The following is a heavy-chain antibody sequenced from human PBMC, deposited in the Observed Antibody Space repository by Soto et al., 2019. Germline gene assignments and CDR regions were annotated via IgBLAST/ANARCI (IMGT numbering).Heavy chain of an antibody. CDR2: INPNSGGT. J-gene: IGHJ4*02. D-gene: IGHD1-26*01. CDR1: GYTFTGYY. Sequence: ASVKVSCKASGYTFTGYYMHWVRQAPGQGLEWMGWINPNSGGTNYAQKFQGWVTMTRDTSISTAYMELSRLRSDDTAVYYCAREAQYYNLPHCDYWGQGTLGTVS. CDR3: AREAQYYNLPHCDY. V-gene: IGHV1-2*04.